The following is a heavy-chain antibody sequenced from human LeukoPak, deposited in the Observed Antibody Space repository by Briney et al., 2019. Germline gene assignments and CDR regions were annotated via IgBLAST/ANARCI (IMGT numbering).Heavy chain of an antibody. J-gene: IGHJ6*02. V-gene: IGHV4-59*12. CDR2: IYYSGST. CDR3: ARDRKAPNYYYGMDV. Sequence: PSETLSLTCTVSGGSISSYYWSWIRQPPGKGLEWIGYIYYSGSTNYNPSLKSRVTISVDTSKNQFSLKLSSVTAADTAVYYCARDRKAPNYYYGMDVWGQGTTVTVSS. CDR1: GGSISSYY.